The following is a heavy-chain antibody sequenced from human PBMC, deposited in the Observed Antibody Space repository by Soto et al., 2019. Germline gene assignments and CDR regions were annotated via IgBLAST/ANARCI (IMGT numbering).Heavy chain of an antibody. CDR1: GFTFSSYW. CDR2: INSDGSST. V-gene: IGHV3-74*01. J-gene: IGHJ6*02. D-gene: IGHD2-2*01. CDR3: ARDIPPYQPLGLGYYGMDV. Sequence: EGSLRLSCAASGFTFSSYWMHWVRQAPGKGLVWVSRINSDGSSTSYADSVKGRFTISRDNAKNTLYLQMNSLRAEDTAVYYCARDIPPYQPLGLGYYGMDVWGQGTTVTVSS.